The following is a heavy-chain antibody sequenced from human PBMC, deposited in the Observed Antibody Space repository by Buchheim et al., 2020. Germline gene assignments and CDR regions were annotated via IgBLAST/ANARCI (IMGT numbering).Heavy chain of an antibody. D-gene: IGHD1-14*01. V-gene: IGHV3-7*01. J-gene: IGHJ4*02. CDR3: AKKVTYRADS. CDR2: IKQDGSDK. Sequence: EVQLVEFGGGSVQPGGSLRLSCVSSEFTFSYHWMGWVRQAPGKGLEWVAKIKQDGSDKYYVDSVKGRFTISRDNAKKSLYLQMDSLRVEDTAIYYCAKKVTYRADSWGQGTL. CDR1: EFTFSYHW.